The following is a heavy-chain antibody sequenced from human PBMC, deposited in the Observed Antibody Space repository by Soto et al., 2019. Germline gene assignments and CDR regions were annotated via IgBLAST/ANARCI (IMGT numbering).Heavy chain of an antibody. J-gene: IGHJ1*01. Sequence: QVQLQQWGAGLLKPSETLSLTCAVHGWTFSGYYWSWVRQPPGKGLEWIGEINHNGGTNYNPSLESRLTISVDTSRNQCSLRLNSVPAADTAVYYCARGDWSTRFQSWGLGTLVTVSS. CDR2: INHNGGT. CDR1: GWTFSGYY. D-gene: IGHD3-3*01. V-gene: IGHV4-34*01. CDR3: ARGDWSTRFQS.